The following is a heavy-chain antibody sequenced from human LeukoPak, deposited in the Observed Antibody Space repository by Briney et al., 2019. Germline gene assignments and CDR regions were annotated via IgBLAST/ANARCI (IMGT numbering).Heavy chain of an antibody. D-gene: IGHD1-26*01. J-gene: IGHJ3*02. CDR3: AKGPYSGSYWEGAFDI. CDR1: GFSFSNYG. V-gene: IGHV3-33*05. Sequence: PGGSLRLSCAASGFSFSNYGMHWVRQLPGNGLEWVSVISNDGVNTYEADSVKGRFTISRDNSKNTLYLQMNSLRAEDTAVYYCAKGPYSGSYWEGAFDIWGQGTMVTVSS. CDR2: ISNDGVNT.